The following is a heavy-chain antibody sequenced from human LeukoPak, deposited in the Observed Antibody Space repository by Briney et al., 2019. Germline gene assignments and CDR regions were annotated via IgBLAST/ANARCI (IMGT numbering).Heavy chain of an antibody. J-gene: IGHJ4*02. V-gene: IGHV4-59*01. CDR1: GGSISSYH. Sequence: SETLSLTCTVSGGSISSYHWSRIRQPPGKGLEWIGYIYYSGSTNYNPSLKSRVTISVDTSKNQFSLKLSSVTAADTAVYYCARGSRGWYYFDYWGQGTLVTVSS. CDR3: ARGSRGWYYFDY. CDR2: IYYSGST. D-gene: IGHD6-19*01.